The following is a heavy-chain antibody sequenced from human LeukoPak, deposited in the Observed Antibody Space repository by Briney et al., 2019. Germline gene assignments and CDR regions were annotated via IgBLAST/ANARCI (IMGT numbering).Heavy chain of an antibody. D-gene: IGHD3-10*01. J-gene: IGHJ5*02. CDR2: IYYSGST. V-gene: IGHV4-39*01. CDR3: ARNPTMYYYGSGSPNWFDP. CDR1: GGSISSSSYY. Sequence: SETLSLTCTVSGGSISSSSYYWGWIRQPPGKGLEWIGSIYYSGSTYYNPSLKSRVTISVDTSKNQFPLKLSSVTAADTAVYYCARNPTMYYYGSGSPNWFDPWGQGTLVTVSS.